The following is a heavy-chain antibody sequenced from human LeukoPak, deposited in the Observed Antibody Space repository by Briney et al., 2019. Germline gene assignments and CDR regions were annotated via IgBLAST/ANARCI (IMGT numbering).Heavy chain of an antibody. CDR2: IYYSGST. V-gene: IGHV4-39*07. CDR1: GGSISSSSYY. CDR3: AREPGYCSSTSCYFANYYYYMDV. D-gene: IGHD2-2*01. J-gene: IGHJ6*03. Sequence: PSETLSLTCTVSGGSISSSSYYWGWIRQPPGKGLEWIGSIYYSGSTYYNPSLKSRVTISVDTSKNQFSLKLSSVTAADTAVYYCAREPGYCSSTSCYFANYYYYMDVWGKGTTVTVSS.